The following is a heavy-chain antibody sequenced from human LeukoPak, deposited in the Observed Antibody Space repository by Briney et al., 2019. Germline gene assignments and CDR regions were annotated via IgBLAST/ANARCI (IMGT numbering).Heavy chain of an antibody. Sequence: GAALEISFKGSGYSFTSYWIGWVRQMPGEGREGRGIIYPGDSYNRYSPSFEGEVTISAKKSSSTAYLQWSSLKASDTAMYYCARLDYGANYRNFDYWGQGTLVTVSS. CDR3: ARLDYGANYRNFDY. D-gene: IGHD4/OR15-4a*01. CDR1: GYSFTSYW. V-gene: IGHV5-51*01. CDR2: IYPGDSYN. J-gene: IGHJ4*02.